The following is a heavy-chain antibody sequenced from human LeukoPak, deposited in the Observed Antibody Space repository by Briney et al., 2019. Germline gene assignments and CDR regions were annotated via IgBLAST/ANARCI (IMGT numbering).Heavy chain of an antibody. J-gene: IGHJ4*03. CDR2: IDPHGSET. CDR1: GFSFSNYW. D-gene: IGHD1-1*01. V-gene: IGHV3-7*01. CDR3: ARIWYFGDNNWRYFDY. Sequence: PGGSLRLSCAASGFSFSNYWMSWVRQAPGKGLEWVANIDPHGSETQYVGSVKGRLTTSRDNAKNSLYVQMNSLRAEDTAIYYCARIWYFGDNNWRYFDYWGQGTLVTVAS.